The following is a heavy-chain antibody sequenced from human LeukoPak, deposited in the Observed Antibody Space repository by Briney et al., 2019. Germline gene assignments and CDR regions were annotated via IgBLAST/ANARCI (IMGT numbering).Heavy chain of an antibody. V-gene: IGHV4-34*01. CDR2: INHRGST. CDR3: ARLFNHYYYYYMDV. Sequence: SETLSLTCDVYGGSFSGYYWSWIRQPPGKGLEWIGEINHRGSTNYNPSLKSRVTISVDTSKNQFSLKLSSVTAADTAVYYCARLFNHYYYYYMDVWGKGTTVTVSS. D-gene: IGHD1-14*01. J-gene: IGHJ6*03. CDR1: GGSFSGYY.